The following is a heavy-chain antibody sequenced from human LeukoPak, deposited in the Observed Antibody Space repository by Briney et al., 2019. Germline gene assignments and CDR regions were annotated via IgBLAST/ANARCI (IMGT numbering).Heavy chain of an antibody. D-gene: IGHD2-2*01. V-gene: IGHV4-39*01. CDR2: ISYSGWS. CDR3: ARQNCTLTSCYDYYHYHMDV. CDR1: GGSISSNSYY. J-gene: IGHJ6*03. Sequence: PSETLSLTCSVSGGSISSNSYYWGWIRQSPGKGLDWIGSISYSGWSYSDPSLKSRATISVDTSKNLFSLKLTSVTAADTAVYYCARQNCTLTSCYDYYHYHMDVWGKGTAVTISS.